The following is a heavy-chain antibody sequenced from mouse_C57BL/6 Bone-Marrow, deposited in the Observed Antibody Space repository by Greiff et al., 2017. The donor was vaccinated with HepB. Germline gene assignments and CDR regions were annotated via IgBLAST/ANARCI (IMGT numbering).Heavy chain of an antibody. CDR3: ARRVTTVVHQWYYDD. CDR2: ISGGGGNT. CDR1: GFTFSSYT. V-gene: IGHV5-9*01. D-gene: IGHD1-1*01. J-gene: IGHJ1*03. Sequence: EVKLVESGGGLVKPGGSLKLSCAASGFTFSSYTMSWVRQTPEKRLAWVATISGGGGNTYYPDSVKGRITISRDNAKNTVYLQMSRLRTEETALYDCARRVTTVVHQWYYDDRGTGTTVTVAS.